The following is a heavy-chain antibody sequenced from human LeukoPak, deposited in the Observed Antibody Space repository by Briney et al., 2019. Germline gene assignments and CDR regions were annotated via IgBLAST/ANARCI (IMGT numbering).Heavy chain of an antibody. CDR3: ARNAVAYTVTTCSDY. CDR1: GYIFTSYG. CDR2: ISAYNGNT. J-gene: IGHJ4*02. V-gene: IGHV1-18*01. Sequence: ASVKVSCKASGYIFTSYGISWVRQAPGQGLEWMGWISAYNGNTNYAQKLQGRVTMTTDTSTSTAYMELRSLRSDDTAVYYCARNAVAYTVTTCSDYWGQGTLVTVSS. D-gene: IGHD4-17*01.